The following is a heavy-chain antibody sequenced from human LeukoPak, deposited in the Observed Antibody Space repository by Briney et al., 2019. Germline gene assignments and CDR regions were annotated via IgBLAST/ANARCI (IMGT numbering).Heavy chain of an antibody. CDR3: AGTTDYSSFLAF. Sequence: SQTLSLTFAVSGDSVSSSSAVWNWIRQSPSRGLEWLGRTYYRSKWHNEYAASVKSRISITSDTSQNQFSLQLNSVTPEDTADYYCAGTTDYSSFLAFWGQGTLVTVSS. CDR2: TYYRSKWHN. CDR1: GDSVSSSSAV. J-gene: IGHJ4*02. V-gene: IGHV6-1*01. D-gene: IGHD4-11*01.